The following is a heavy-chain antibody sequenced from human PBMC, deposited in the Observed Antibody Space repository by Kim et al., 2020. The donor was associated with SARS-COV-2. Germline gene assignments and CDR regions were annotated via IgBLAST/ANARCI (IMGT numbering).Heavy chain of an antibody. Sequence: GGSLRLSCATSGFTFSSYSMTWVRQAPGKGLEWVANIKQDGREKYYVDSVKGRFTISRDNGKNSLYLQVNSLRVEDTAVYYCARGEFNWYTNNWHLDYWGQGTLVTVSS. CDR2: IKQDGREK. CDR1: GFTFSSYS. V-gene: IGHV3-7*04. D-gene: IGHD1-1*01. CDR3: ARGEFNWYTNNWHLDY. J-gene: IGHJ4*02.